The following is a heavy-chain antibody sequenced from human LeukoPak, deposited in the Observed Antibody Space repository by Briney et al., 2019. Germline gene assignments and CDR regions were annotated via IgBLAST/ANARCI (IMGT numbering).Heavy chain of an antibody. CDR1: GFTFDDYA. D-gene: IGHD3-3*01. CDR3: AKDRRYDFWSASYYLDY. CDR2: INWNSDSI. J-gene: IGHJ4*02. Sequence: GGSLRLSCAVSGFTFDDYAMYWVRHVPGKGLEWVSGINWNSDSIGYADSVKGRFTTSRDSSKKTVYLQMNSLRAEDTAVYYCAKDRRYDFWSASYYLDYWGQGTLVSVSS. V-gene: IGHV3-9*01.